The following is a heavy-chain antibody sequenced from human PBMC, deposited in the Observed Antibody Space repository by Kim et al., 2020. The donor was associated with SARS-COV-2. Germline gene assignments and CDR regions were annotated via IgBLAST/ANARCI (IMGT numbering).Heavy chain of an antibody. D-gene: IGHD6-13*01. CDR3: ARDLQAAAGSDAFDI. J-gene: IGHJ3*02. Sequence: GGSLRLSCAASGFTFSDYYMSWIRQAPGKGLEWVSYISSSSSYTNYADSVKGRFTISRDNAKNSLYLQMNSLRAEDTAVYYCARDLQAAAGSDAFDIWGQGTMVTVSS. CDR2: ISSSSSYT. V-gene: IGHV3-11*06. CDR1: GFTFSDYY.